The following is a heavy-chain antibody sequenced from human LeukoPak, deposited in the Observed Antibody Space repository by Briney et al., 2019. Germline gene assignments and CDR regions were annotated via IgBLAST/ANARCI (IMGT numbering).Heavy chain of an antibody. D-gene: IGHD4-17*01. V-gene: IGHV4-4*07. Sequence: SETLSLTCTVSGGSISSYYWSWIWQPAGKGLEWIGRIYTSGTTHSNPSLKSRVTMSVDTSKNQFSLKLSSVTAADTAVYYCARLSTVTTSFDYWGQGTLVTVSS. CDR2: IYTSGTT. CDR1: GGSISSYY. CDR3: ARLSTVTTSFDY. J-gene: IGHJ4*02.